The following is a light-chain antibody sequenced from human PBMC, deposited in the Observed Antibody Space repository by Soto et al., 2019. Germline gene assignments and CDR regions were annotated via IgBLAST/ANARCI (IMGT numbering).Light chain of an antibody. CDR3: MQALQTPYT. Sequence: DIVMTQSPLSLPVTPGEPASISCRSSQSLLHRSGYSSLDWYLQKPGQSPQLLIYLGSNRASGVPDRFSGSGSGTDFTLKISRAEAQDVGVYYCMQALQTPYTFGQGTKLEIK. CDR1: QSLLHRSGYSS. CDR2: LGS. J-gene: IGKJ2*01. V-gene: IGKV2-28*01.